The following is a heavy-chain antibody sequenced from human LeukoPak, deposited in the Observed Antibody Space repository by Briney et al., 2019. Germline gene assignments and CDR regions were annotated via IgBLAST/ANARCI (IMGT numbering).Heavy chain of an antibody. J-gene: IGHJ4*02. CDR2: VDPSGGT. CDR3: AGFTFFRGVITFDY. D-gene: IGHD3-10*01. CDR1: GGSISSSSYY. Sequence: SETLSLTCTVSGGSISSSSYYWGWIRQPPGKGLEWIGSVDPSGGTYYNPSLRSRVSISVDTSKNQFSLKLSSVTAADTAVYSCAGFTFFRGVITFDYWGQGTLVTVSS. V-gene: IGHV4-39*07.